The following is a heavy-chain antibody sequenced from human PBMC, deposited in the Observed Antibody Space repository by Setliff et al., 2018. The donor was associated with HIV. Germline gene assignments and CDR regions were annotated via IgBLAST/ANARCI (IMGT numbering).Heavy chain of an antibody. V-gene: IGHV3-15*01. CDR3: ASRGDSSGS. J-gene: IGHJ5*02. D-gene: IGHD3-22*01. Sequence: GGSLRLSCAASGFSFSSFWMGWVRQAPGKGLECVGRIKDISERGTADYAAHVKDSFIISRDNAKNSLYLKMNKLTVEDAAIYYCASRGDSSGSWGQGTLVTVSS. CDR1: GFSFSSFW. CDR2: IKDISERGTA.